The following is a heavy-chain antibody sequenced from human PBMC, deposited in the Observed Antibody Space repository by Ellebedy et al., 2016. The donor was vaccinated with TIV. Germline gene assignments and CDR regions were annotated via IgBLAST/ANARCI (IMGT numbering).Heavy chain of an antibody. Sequence: GESLKISCAASGFTFSRNAMSWVRQAPGKGLEWVSVISGRSASTYYAGSVKGRFTISRDNSKNTLYLQMNSLRAEDTAVYYCAKGASGDWSWYYYDSSGYYGAFDIWGQGTMVTVSS. CDR3: AKGASGDWSWYYYDSSGYYGAFDI. CDR2: ISGRSAST. CDR1: GFTFSRNA. V-gene: IGHV3-23*01. D-gene: IGHD3-22*01. J-gene: IGHJ3*02.